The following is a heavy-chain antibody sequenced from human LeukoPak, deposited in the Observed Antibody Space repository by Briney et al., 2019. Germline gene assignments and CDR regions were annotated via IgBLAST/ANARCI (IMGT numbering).Heavy chain of an antibody. Sequence: SETLSLTCTVSGGSISSSSYYWGWIRQPPGKGLEWIGSIYYSGSTYYNPSLKSRVTISVDTSTRQISLKLSSVTAADTAVYYCARAVGGDGSGSLWGPGTLVTVSS. J-gene: IGHJ4*02. D-gene: IGHD3-10*01. CDR1: GGSISSSSYY. V-gene: IGHV4-39*07. CDR3: ARAVGGDGSGSL. CDR2: IYYSGST.